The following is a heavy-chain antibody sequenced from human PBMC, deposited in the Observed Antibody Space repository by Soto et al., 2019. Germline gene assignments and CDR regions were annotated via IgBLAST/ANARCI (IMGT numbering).Heavy chain of an antibody. V-gene: IGHV3-23*01. CDR2: ISGSGGST. D-gene: IGHD2-21*02. CDR1: GFTFSSYA. J-gene: IGHJ6*02. CDR3: ARGCGGDCSCYYYYGMDV. Sequence: EVQLLESGGGLVQPGGSLRLSCAASGFTFSSYAMSWVRQAPGKGLEWVSAISGSGGSTYYADSVKGRFTISRDNSKNTLYLQMNSLRAEDTAVYYCARGCGGDCSCYYYYGMDVWGQGTTVTVSS.